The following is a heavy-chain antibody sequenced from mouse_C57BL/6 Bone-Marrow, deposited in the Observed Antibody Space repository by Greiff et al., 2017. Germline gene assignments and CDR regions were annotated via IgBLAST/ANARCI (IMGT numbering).Heavy chain of an antibody. J-gene: IGHJ1*03. Sequence: QVQLQQPGAELVMPGASVKLSCKASGYTFTSYWMHWVQQRPGQGLEWIGEIDPSDSYTNYNQKFKGKSTLTVDKSSSTAYMQLSSLTSEDSAVYYCARGDTTAVWYFDVWGTGTTVTVSS. CDR2: IDPSDSYT. CDR1: GYTFTSYW. V-gene: IGHV1-69*01. D-gene: IGHD1-2*01. CDR3: ARGDTTAVWYFDV.